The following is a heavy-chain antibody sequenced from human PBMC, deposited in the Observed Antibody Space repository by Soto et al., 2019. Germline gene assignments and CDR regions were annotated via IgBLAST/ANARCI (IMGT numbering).Heavy chain of an antibody. V-gene: IGHV1-2*02. CDR3: ARGANWDGYSYYDSSGYSPFDY. Sequence: ASVKVSCKASGYTFTGYYMHWVRQAPGQGLEWMGWINPNSGGTNYAQKLQGRVTMTTDTSTSTAYMELRSLRSDDTAVYYCARGANWDGYSYYDSSGYSPFDYWGQGTLVTVSS. J-gene: IGHJ4*02. CDR2: INPNSGGT. D-gene: IGHD3-22*01. CDR1: GYTFTGYY.